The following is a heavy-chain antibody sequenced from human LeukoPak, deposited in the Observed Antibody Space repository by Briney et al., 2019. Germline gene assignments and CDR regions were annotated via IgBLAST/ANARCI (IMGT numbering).Heavy chain of an antibody. Sequence: GGSLRLSCAASGFXFSSYGIHWVREAPGKGLEWVAVISYDGSNKYYADSVKGRFTISRDNSKNTLYLQMNSLRAEDTAVYYCAKAKRYDSSGIDFFFDYWGQGTLVTVSS. J-gene: IGHJ4*02. CDR3: AKAKRYDSSGIDFFFDY. V-gene: IGHV3-30*18. D-gene: IGHD3-22*01. CDR1: GFXFSSYG. CDR2: ISYDGSNK.